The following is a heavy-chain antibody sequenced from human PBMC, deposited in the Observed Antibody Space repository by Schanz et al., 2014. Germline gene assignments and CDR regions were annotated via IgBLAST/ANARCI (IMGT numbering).Heavy chain of an antibody. Sequence: EVQLVESGGGLVQPGGSLRLSCAASGYTFSSNAMSWVRQAPGKGLEWVSTISGSGGSTYYAYSVKGRFTISRDNSNITLSLQLHRLRADDAAVYYCAQHLYQYNYYGMAVWGQGATVTVSS. D-gene: IGHD2-2*02. J-gene: IGHJ6*02. CDR1: GYTFSSNA. V-gene: IGHV3-23*04. CDR2: ISGSGGST. CDR3: AQHLYQYNYYGMAV.